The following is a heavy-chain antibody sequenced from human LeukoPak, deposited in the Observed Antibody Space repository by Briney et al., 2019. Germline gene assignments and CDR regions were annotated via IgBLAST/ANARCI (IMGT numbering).Heavy chain of an antibody. J-gene: IGHJ4*02. CDR2: IIPILGIA. V-gene: IGHV1-69*04. D-gene: IGHD5-18*01. CDR1: GGTFSSYA. Sequence: GASVKVSCKASGGTFSSYAISWVRQAPGQGLEWMGRIIPILGIANYAQKFQGRVTITADKSTSTAYMELSSLRSEDTAVYYGARDPTHSYGRSMFRYWGQGTLVTVSS. CDR3: ARDPTHSYGRSMFRY.